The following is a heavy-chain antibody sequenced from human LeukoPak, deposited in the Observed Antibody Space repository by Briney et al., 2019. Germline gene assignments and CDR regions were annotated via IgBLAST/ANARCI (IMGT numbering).Heavy chain of an antibody. D-gene: IGHD6-13*01. J-gene: IGHJ4*02. CDR2: ISISGDKT. CDR1: GFTFRSHA. Sequence: GGSLRLSCAASGFTFRSHAMTWVRQAPGKGLEWVSAISISGDKTYYTDSVKGRFTISRDNSKNTVYLLMNSLRPDDTAVYYCAKTRPLDSSSWSHGDYWGQGTLVTVSS. V-gene: IGHV3-23*01. CDR3: AKTRPLDSSSWSHGDY.